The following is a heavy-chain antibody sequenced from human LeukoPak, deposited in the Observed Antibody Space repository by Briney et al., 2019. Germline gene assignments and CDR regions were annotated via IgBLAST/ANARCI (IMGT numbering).Heavy chain of an antibody. D-gene: IGHD2-21*02. V-gene: IGHV3-48*01. J-gene: IGHJ4*02. CDR1: GFTFSSYS. CDR2: ISSSSSTI. Sequence: PGGSLRLSCAASGFTFSSYSMNWVRQAPGKGLEWVSYISSSSSTIYYADSVKGRFTISRDNVKNSLYLQMNSLRAEDTAVYYCARALLVVVTDWGQGTLVTVSS. CDR3: ARALLVVVTD.